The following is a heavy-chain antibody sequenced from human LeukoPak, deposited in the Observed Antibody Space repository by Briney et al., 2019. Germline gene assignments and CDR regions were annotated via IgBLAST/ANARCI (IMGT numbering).Heavy chain of an antibody. CDR1: GFTFSSYG. V-gene: IGHV3-30*18. J-gene: IGHJ4*02. Sequence: SGGSLRLSCAASGFTFSSYGMHWVRQAPGKGLEWVAVISYDGSNKYYADSVKGRFTISRDNSKNTLYLQMNSLRAEDTAVYYCAKGQEDYSGYDQLIDYWGQGTLVTVSS. CDR2: ISYDGSNK. CDR3: AKGQEDYSGYDQLIDY. D-gene: IGHD5-12*01.